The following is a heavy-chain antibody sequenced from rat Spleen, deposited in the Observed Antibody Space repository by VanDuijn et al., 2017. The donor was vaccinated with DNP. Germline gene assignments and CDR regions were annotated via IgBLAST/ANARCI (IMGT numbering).Heavy chain of an antibody. CDR2: INSAGST. D-gene: IGHD1-1*01. V-gene: IGHV3-3*01. CDR3: ARWDHYIGFAY. Sequence: VQLQESGPGLVKPSQSLSLTCSVTGYSITSSYRWNWIRKFPGHKLEWMGFINSAGSTDYTPSLKSRISITRDTSKNQFFLQVNSVTTEDTATYYCARWDHYIGFAYWGQGTLVTVSS. CDR1: GYSITSSYR. J-gene: IGHJ3*01.